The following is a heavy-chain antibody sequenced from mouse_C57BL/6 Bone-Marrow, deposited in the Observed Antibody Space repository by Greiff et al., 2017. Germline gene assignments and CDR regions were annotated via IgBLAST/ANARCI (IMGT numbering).Heavy chain of an antibody. Sequence: VQLQQSGAELARPGASVKLSCKASGYTFTSYGISWVKQRTGQGLEWIGEIYPRSGNTYYNEKFMGKATLTADKSSSTAYMELRSLTSEDSAVYFCATYYDYDEFAYWGQGTLVTVSA. CDR1: GYTFTSYG. CDR2: IYPRSGNT. D-gene: IGHD2-4*01. V-gene: IGHV1-81*01. J-gene: IGHJ3*01. CDR3: ATYYDYDEFAY.